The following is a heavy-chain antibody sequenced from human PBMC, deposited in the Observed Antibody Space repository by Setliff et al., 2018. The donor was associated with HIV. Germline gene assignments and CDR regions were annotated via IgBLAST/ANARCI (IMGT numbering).Heavy chain of an antibody. CDR2: IYNSGYT. CDR3: ARGDGYRGNDAYYDSGMDV. CDR1: GAPISSYY. V-gene: IGHV4-59*01. D-gene: IGHD5-12*01. Sequence: PSETLSLTCKVPGAPISSYYWNWIRQPPGKGLEWIGYIYNSGYTNYKPSLKSRVTISLDTSKNQFSLNLRSVTAADTAVYYCARGDGYRGNDAYYDSGMDVWGQGITVTVSS. J-gene: IGHJ6*02.